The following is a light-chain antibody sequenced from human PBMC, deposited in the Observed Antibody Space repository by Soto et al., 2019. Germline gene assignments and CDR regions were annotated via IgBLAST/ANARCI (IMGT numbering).Light chain of an antibody. CDR3: QHYGNSPPEYT. J-gene: IGKJ3*01. V-gene: IGKV3-20*01. CDR1: QSVSSSF. CDR2: GAS. Sequence: EIVLTQSPGTLSLSPGERATLSCRASQSVSSSFLAWYQQRPGQAPRLLIFGASYRATGIPDRFSGSGSGTDFTLTISRLEPEDFGVYYCQHYGNSPPEYTFGPGTKVDSK.